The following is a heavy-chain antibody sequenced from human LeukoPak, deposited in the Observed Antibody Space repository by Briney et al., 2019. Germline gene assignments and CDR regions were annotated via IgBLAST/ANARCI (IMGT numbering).Heavy chain of an antibody. CDR2: ISYDGSNK. V-gene: IGHV3-30*04. CDR1: GFTFSSYA. D-gene: IGHD3-22*01. CDR3: AKEMSSSGYPIDY. Sequence: GRSLRLSCAASGFTFSSYAMHWVRQAPGKGLEWVAVISYDGSNKYYADSVKGRFTISRDNSKNRLYLQMDSLRAEDTAVYRCAKEMSSSGYPIDYWGQGTLVTVSS. J-gene: IGHJ4*02.